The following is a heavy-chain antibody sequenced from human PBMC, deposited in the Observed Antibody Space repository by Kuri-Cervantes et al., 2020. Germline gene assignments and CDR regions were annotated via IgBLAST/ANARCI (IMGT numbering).Heavy chain of an antibody. CDR3: ARRTIGSGSHNWFDP. CDR2: IYPGDTDT. CDR1: GYSFTSYW. J-gene: IGHJ5*02. D-gene: IGHD3-10*01. V-gene: IGHV5-51*01. Sequence: GESLKISCKGSGYSFTSYWIGWVRQMPGKGLEWMGIIYPGDTDTRYSPSFQGQVTISADKSISTAYLQWSSLKASDTAIYYCARRTIGSGSHNWFDPWGQGTLVTVSS.